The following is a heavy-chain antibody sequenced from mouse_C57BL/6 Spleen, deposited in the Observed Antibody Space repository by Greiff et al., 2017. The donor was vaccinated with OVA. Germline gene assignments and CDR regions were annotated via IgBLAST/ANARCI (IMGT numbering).Heavy chain of an antibody. V-gene: IGHV1-12*01. D-gene: IGHD1-1*01. Sequence: LQQSGAELVRPGASVKMSCKASGYTFTSYNMHWVKQTPRQGLEWIGAIYPGNGDTSYNQTFKGKATLTVDKSSSTAYMQLSSLTSEDSAVYVCARDHYGSSCFDYWGQGTTLTVSS. J-gene: IGHJ2*01. CDR3: ARDHYGSSCFDY. CDR2: IYPGNGDT. CDR1: GYTFTSYN.